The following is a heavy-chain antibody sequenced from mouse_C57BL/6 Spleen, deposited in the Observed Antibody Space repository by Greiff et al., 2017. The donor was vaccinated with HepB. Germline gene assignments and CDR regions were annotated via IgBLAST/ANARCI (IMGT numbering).Heavy chain of an antibody. Sequence: EVQGVESGEGLVKPGGSLKLSCAASGFTFSSYAMSWVRQTPEKRLEWVAYISSGGDYIYYADTVKGRFTISRDNARNTLYLQMSSLKSEDTAMYYCTREHGKRHYFDYWGQGTTLTVSS. CDR3: TREHGKRHYFDY. J-gene: IGHJ2*01. CDR1: GFTFSSYA. V-gene: IGHV5-9-1*02. D-gene: IGHD2-1*01. CDR2: ISSGGDYI.